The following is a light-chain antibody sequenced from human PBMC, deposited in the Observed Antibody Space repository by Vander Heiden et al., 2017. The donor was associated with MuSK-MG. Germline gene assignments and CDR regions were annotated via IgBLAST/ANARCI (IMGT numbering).Light chain of an antibody. CDR2: LGS. Sequence: IVMTQSPLSLPVTPGEPASISCRSSQSLRHSNGYNYLDWYLQKPGQSPQLLIYLGSNRASGVPDRFSGSGSGTDFTLKISRVEAEDVGVYYCMQALQTPATFGQGTRLEIK. J-gene: IGKJ5*01. CDR1: QSLRHSNGYNY. V-gene: IGKV2-28*01. CDR3: MQALQTPAT.